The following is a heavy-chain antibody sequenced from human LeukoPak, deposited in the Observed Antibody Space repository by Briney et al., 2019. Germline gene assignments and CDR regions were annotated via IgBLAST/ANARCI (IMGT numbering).Heavy chain of an antibody. D-gene: IGHD3-3*01. CDR2: IYSGGST. CDR1: VYTVSSND. J-gene: IGHJ4*02. V-gene: IGHV3-53*01. CDR3: ARAYYDFWSGYYTVGSPGY. Sequence: ESLRLSCAASVYTVSSNDMSWVRKAPWKGLEWVLVIYSGGSTYYADSVKGRFTISRDNAKNSLYLQMNSLRAEDTAVYYCARAYYDFWSGYYTVGSPGYWGQGTLVTVSS.